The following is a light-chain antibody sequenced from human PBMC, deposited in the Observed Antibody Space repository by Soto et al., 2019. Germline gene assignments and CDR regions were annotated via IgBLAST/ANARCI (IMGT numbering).Light chain of an antibody. CDR2: GAS. CDR3: QQYSSWPPIT. J-gene: IGKJ2*01. CDR1: QSVSSN. Sequence: IVMTQSPATLSVSPGERATLSCRASQSVSSNLAWYQQKPGQTPGLLIYGASTRATGIPARFSGSGSGTDFTLTISSLQSEDFAVYYCQQYSSWPPITFGQGTKVDIK. V-gene: IGKV3-15*01.